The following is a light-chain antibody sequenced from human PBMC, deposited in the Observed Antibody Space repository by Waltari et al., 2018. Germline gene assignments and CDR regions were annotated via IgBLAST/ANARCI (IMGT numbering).Light chain of an antibody. CDR2: TAS. CDR3: QQAASFPLT. Sequence: DIQMTQSPSSLSASVGDRVTITCRASQYIDTYLNWYQLKSGKAPELLIYTASTLHSGVSSRFSGSGSGTDFTLTISSLQPDDFATYYCQQAASFPLTFGGGTKVEIK. CDR1: QYIDTY. V-gene: IGKV1-39*01. J-gene: IGKJ4*01.